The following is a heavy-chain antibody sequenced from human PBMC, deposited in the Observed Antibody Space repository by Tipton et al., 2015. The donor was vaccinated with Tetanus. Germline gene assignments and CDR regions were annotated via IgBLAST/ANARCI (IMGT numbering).Heavy chain of an antibody. J-gene: IGHJ5*02. V-gene: IGHV4-34*01. Sequence: TLSLTCAVYGGSLSRYYWTWIRQPPGKGLEWIGEVDDSGSTNYSPSLKSRVTISLDTSKNEFSLKLTSVTAADTAVYYCARDPGIASAGLWFDPRGQGTLVTVSS. CDR2: VDDSGST. D-gene: IGHD6-13*01. CDR3: ARDPGIASAGLWFDP. CDR1: GGSLSRYY.